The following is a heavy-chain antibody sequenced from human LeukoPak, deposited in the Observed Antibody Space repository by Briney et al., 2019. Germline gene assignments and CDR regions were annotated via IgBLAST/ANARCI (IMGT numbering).Heavy chain of an antibody. CDR1: GFTFSSYW. J-gene: IGHJ6*02. CDR3: ARDGDGPRSYYGMDV. Sequence: GGSLRLSCGASGFTFSSYWMNWVRQAPGKGLEWVSVFYSGGNTYYAASVKGRFTISRDNSQNTVYLQMNSLRAEDTAVYYCARDGDGPRSYYGMDVWGQGTTVTVSS. V-gene: IGHV3-53*01. CDR2: FYSGGNT. D-gene: IGHD3-10*01.